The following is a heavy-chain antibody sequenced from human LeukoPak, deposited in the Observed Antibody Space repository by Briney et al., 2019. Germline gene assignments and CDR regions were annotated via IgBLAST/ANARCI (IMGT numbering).Heavy chain of an antibody. D-gene: IGHD3-22*01. CDR1: GGSISSYY. V-gene: IGHV4-59*01. CDR3: ARDRFYYDSSGGHYYGLDV. J-gene: IGHJ6*02. CDR2: IYYSATT. Sequence: SETLSLTCTVSGGSISSYYWSWIRQPPGKGLEWIGYIYYSATTNYNPSLESRVTISVDTSKNQFSLKLSSVTVADTAVYYCARDRFYYDSSGGHYYGLDVWGQGTTVTVSS.